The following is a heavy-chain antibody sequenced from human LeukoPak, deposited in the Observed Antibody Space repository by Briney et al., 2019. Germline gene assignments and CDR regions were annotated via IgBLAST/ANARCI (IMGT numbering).Heavy chain of an antibody. J-gene: IGHJ5*02. CDR3: AREPGRNWFDP. CDR1: GGSISSSNYY. D-gene: IGHD1-14*01. Sequence: SETLSLTCTLSGGSISSSNYYWGRIRQPPGKGLEWIGSIYYSGSTYYNPSLKSRVTISVDTSKNQFSLKLSSVTAADTAVYYCAREPGRNWFDPWGQGTLVTVSS. CDR2: IYYSGST. V-gene: IGHV4-39*07.